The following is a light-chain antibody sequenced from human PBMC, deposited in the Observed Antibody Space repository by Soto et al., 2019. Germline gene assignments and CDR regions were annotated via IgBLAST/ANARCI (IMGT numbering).Light chain of an antibody. CDR2: GAS. V-gene: IGKV3-20*01. J-gene: IGKJ1*01. Sequence: EIVLTQSPGTLSLSPGERATLSCRASQSVSSSYLAWYQQKPGQAPRLLIYGASSRATGIPDRFSGSGSGTDFTLTISRLEPEDFAGYYCKQYGSSPPWTFGQGTKVEIK. CDR1: QSVSSSY. CDR3: KQYGSSPPWT.